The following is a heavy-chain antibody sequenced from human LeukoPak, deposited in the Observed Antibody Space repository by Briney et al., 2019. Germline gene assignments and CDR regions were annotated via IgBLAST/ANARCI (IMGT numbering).Heavy chain of an antibody. CDR3: ARRSPIDY. J-gene: IGHJ4*02. V-gene: IGHV3-48*01. CDR2: ISSSSSTI. CDR1: GFTFSSYS. Sequence: GGSLRLSCAASGFTFSSYSMNWVRQAPGKGLEWVSCISSSSSTIYYADSVKGRFTISRDNAKNSLYLQMNSLRAEDTAVYYCARRSPIDYWGQGTLVTVSS.